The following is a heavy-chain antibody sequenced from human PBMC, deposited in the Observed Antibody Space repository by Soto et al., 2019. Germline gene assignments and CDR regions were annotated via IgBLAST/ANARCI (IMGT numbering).Heavy chain of an antibody. D-gene: IGHD3-10*01. CDR2: ILNDGSNR. V-gene: IGHV3-33*01. CDR1: GFTFSNYG. J-gene: IGHJ6*02. CDR3: ARDDEYSGNGMDV. Sequence: QVQLVESGGGVVQPGRSLRLSCAASGFTFSNYGMHWVRQAPGKGLEWVAVILNDGSNRYHADSVKDRFTISRDNSKNTLCLQMNSLRAEDTAVYYCARDDEYSGNGMDVWGQGTTVTVS.